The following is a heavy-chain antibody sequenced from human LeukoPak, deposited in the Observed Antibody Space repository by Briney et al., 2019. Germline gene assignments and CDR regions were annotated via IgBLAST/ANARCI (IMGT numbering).Heavy chain of an antibody. V-gene: IGHV3-23*01. CDR3: AKDFLITFGGVIAPCFDY. J-gene: IGHJ4*02. CDR1: GFTISTYG. CDR2: ISGGTT. Sequence: GGSLRLSCAASGFTISTYGMSWVRQAPGKGLEWVSSISGGTTYYADSVKGRFTISRDNSKNTLYLQMNSLRAEDTAVYYCAKDFLITFGGVIAPCFDYWGQGTLVTVSS. D-gene: IGHD3-16*02.